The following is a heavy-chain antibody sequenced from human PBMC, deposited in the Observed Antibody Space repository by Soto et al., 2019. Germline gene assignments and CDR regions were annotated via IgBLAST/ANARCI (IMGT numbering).Heavy chain of an antibody. Sequence: ASVKVSCKPSGYTLNTYYLHWVRQAPGQGLEWMGIIHPSGGGSTYAQKFLGRVTMTRDTSTSTVFMELSSLRSADTAVYYCARGGRIAVVTASFDYWGQGTLVTVSS. CDR3: ARGGRIAVVTASFDY. D-gene: IGHD2-21*02. V-gene: IGHV1-46*02. CDR2: IHPSGGGS. CDR1: GYTLNTYY. J-gene: IGHJ4*02.